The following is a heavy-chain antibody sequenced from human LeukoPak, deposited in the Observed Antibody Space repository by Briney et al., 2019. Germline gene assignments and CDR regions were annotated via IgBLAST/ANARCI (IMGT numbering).Heavy chain of an antibody. Sequence: GGSLRLSCAASGFTFSSYAMSWVRQAPGKGLEWVSALSGSGGTTYYADSVKGRSTISRDNSKSTLYLQMNSLRAEDTAVYYCAKDQFSSGWYAFDYWGQGTLVTVSS. CDR3: AKDQFSSGWYAFDY. V-gene: IGHV3-23*01. CDR2: LSGSGGTT. J-gene: IGHJ4*02. D-gene: IGHD6-19*01. CDR1: GFTFSSYA.